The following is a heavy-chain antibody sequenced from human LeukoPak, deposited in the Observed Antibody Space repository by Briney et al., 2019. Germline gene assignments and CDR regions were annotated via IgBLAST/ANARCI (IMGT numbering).Heavy chain of an antibody. CDR2: ISGSGGST. CDR3: AKTYNYYDSSGYPDY. Sequence: GGSLRLSCAASGFTFSDYYMSWVRQAPGKGLEWVSAISGSGGSTYYADSVKGRFTISRDNSKNTLYLQMNSLRAEDTAVYYCAKTYNYYDSSGYPDYWGQGTLVTVSS. D-gene: IGHD3-22*01. V-gene: IGHV3-23*01. J-gene: IGHJ4*02. CDR1: GFTFSDYY.